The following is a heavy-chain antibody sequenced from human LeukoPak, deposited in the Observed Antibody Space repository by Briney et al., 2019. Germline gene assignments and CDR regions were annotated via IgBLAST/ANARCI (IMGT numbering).Heavy chain of an antibody. CDR1: GFTFSSYW. J-gene: IGHJ4*02. CDR2: IKQDGSEK. CDR3: ASTSYSSSSRVNY. D-gene: IGHD6-6*01. V-gene: IGHV3-7*01. Sequence: GGSLRLSCAASGFTFSSYWMSWVRQAPGKGLEWVANIKQDGSEKYYVDSVKGRFTISRDNAKNSLYLQMNSLRAEDTAVYYCASTSYSSSSRVNYWGQGTLVTVSS.